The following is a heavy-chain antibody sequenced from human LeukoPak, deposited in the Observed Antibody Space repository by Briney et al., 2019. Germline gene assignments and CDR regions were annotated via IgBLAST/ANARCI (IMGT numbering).Heavy chain of an antibody. CDR2: INPNSGGT. CDR1: GYTFTGYY. V-gene: IGHV1-2*02. J-gene: IGHJ5*02. Sequence: ASVTVSCKASGYTFTGYYMHWVRQAAGQRLEWMGWINPNSGGTNYAQKFQGRVTMTRDTSISTAYMELSRLRSDDTAVYYCARDLVDTAMIANWFDPWGQGTLVTVSS. D-gene: IGHD5-18*01. CDR3: ARDLVDTAMIANWFDP.